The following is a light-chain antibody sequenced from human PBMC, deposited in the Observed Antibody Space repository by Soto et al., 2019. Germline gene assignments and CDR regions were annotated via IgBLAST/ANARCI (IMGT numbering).Light chain of an antibody. CDR1: QTVNTY. J-gene: IGKJ1*01. V-gene: IGKV1-39*01. CDR3: QQGYSNQWT. CDR2: AAS. Sequence: DIQMTQSPSSLSGSIGDRFTITCRASQTVNTYLHWYQQKPGKAPRLLIYAASNLQSGVPSRFSGSGSGTNFTLSLNSLQPEDFATYYCQQGYSNQWTFGQGTKVDIK.